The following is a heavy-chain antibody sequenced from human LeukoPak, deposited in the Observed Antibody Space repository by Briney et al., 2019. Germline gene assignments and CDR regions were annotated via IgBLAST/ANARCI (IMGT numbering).Heavy chain of an antibody. CDR3: ARTYCGGDCNNRYFDY. V-gene: IGHV1-46*01. CDR2: INPSGGRT. J-gene: IGHJ4*02. D-gene: IGHD2-21*02. CDR1: GYILSSYY. Sequence: ASVKVSCKASGYILSSYYMHWVRQAPGQGLEWMGIINPSGGRTDYAQKFQGRVTMIRDTSTSTVYMELNSLRSEDTALYYCARTYCGGDCNNRYFDYWGQGTLVTVSS.